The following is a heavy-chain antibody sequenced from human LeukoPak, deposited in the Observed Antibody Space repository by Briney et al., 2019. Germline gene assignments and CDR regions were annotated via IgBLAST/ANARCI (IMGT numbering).Heavy chain of an antibody. CDR1: GFTFNSYA. Sequence: GGSLRLSCAASGFTFNSYAMHWVRQAPGKGLEWVAVIWYDGTNKYYTDSVKGRFTISRDNSKNTVYLQMNRLRAEDTAVYYCASDILTGYNETNFWGQGTLVIVSS. CDR3: ASDILTGYNETNF. CDR2: IWYDGTNK. D-gene: IGHD3-9*01. J-gene: IGHJ4*02. V-gene: IGHV3-33*01.